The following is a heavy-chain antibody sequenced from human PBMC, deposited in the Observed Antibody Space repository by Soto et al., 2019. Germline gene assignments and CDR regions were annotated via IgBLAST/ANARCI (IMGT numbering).Heavy chain of an antibody. CDR1: GGSISSSSYY. CDR3: ARILWSSGWSRFDP. D-gene: IGHD6-19*01. Sequence: QLQLQESGPGLVKPSKTLSLTCSVSGGSISSSSYYWGWLRQSPVQGLEWIGSNYYSGNTYYNASLKSRVTISVDTSKNQFSLNLSSVTAADTAVYYCARILWSSGWSRFDPWGQGTLVIVSS. J-gene: IGHJ5*02. V-gene: IGHV4-39*01. CDR2: NYYSGNT.